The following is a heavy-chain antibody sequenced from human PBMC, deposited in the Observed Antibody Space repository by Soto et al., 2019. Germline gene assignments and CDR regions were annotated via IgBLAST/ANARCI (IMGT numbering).Heavy chain of an antibody. CDR3: ARGHEYQLLCADY. V-gene: IGHV3-33*01. D-gene: IGHD2-2*01. Sequence: GGSLRLSCAASGFTFSSYGMHWVRQAPGKGLEWVAVIWYDGSNKYYADSVKGRFTISRDNSKNTLYLQMNSLRAEDTAVYYCARGHEYQLLCADYWGQGTLVTVSS. J-gene: IGHJ4*02. CDR2: IWYDGSNK. CDR1: GFTFSSYG.